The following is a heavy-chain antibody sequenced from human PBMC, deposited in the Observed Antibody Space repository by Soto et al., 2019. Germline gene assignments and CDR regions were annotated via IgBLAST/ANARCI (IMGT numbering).Heavy chain of an antibody. V-gene: IGHV3-33*01. D-gene: IGHD6-6*01. CDR2: IWYDGSNK. CDR1: GFTFSSYG. Sequence: GGSLRLSCAASGFTFSSYGMHWVRQAPGKGLEWVAVIWYDGSNKYYADSVKGRFTISRDNSKNTLYLQMNSLRAEDTAVYYCARDSRAARWRKYGWGQGTLVTVGS. CDR3: ARDSRAARWRKYG. J-gene: IGHJ4*02.